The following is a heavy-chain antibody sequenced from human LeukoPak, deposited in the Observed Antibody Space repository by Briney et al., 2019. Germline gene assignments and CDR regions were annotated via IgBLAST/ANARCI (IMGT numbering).Heavy chain of an antibody. D-gene: IGHD3-9*01. Sequence: GGSLRLSCAASGFTFSSYAMSWVRQAPGKGLEWVSAISGSGGSTYYADSVKGRFTISRDNSKNTLFLQMNSLRAEDTAVYYCAANGESTDWHWNYWGQGTLVTVSS. CDR1: GFTFSSYA. V-gene: IGHV3-23*01. CDR2: ISGSGGST. J-gene: IGHJ4*02. CDR3: AANGESTDWHWNY.